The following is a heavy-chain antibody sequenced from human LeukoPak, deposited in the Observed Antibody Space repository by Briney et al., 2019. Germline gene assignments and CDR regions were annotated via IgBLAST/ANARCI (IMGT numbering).Heavy chain of an antibody. Sequence: PGGSLRLSCAASGFTFSNYWMHWVRHAPGKGLEWVSRINEDASIISYADSVKGRFTISSDNANNTVSLQMISLSAEDTAVYYCVRDLILVWTPGDDFDHWGQGTLVTVSS. J-gene: IGHJ4*02. CDR3: VRDLILVWTPGDDFDH. V-gene: IGHV3-74*01. D-gene: IGHD2-8*01. CDR2: INEDASII. CDR1: GFTFSNYW.